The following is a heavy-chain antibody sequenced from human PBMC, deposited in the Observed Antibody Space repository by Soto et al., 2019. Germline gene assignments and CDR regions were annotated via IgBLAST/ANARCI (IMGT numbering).Heavy chain of an antibody. CDR3: ARHGGYCSSTSCYGGWFDP. J-gene: IGHJ5*02. Sequence: SETLSLTCTVSGGSISSYYWSWIRQPPGKGLEWIGYIYYSGSTYYNPSLKSRVTISVDTSKNQFSLKLSSVTAADTAVYYCARHGGYCSSTSCYGGWFDPWGQGTLVTVSS. CDR1: GGSISSYY. V-gene: IGHV4-59*04. CDR2: IYYSGST. D-gene: IGHD2-2*01.